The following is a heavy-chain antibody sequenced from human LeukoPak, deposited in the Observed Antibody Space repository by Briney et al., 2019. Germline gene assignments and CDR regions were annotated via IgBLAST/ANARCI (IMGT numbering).Heavy chain of an antibody. CDR1: GGSISSGGYY. V-gene: IGHV4-31*03. Sequence: SETLSLTCTVSGGSISSGGYYWSWIRQHPGKGLEWIGYIYYSGSTYYNPSLKSRVTISVDTSKNQFSLKLSSVTAADTAVYYCARVSMVRGVIPLYWGQGTLVTVSS. CDR3: ARVSMVRGVIPLY. D-gene: IGHD3-10*01. J-gene: IGHJ4*02. CDR2: IYYSGST.